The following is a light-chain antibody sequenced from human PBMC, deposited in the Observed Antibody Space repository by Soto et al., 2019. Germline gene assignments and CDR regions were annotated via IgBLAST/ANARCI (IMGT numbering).Light chain of an antibody. Sequence: QSVLTQPASVSGSPGQSLTISCTGSSSDLGAYDFVSWYQLHPGQAPKLVIYEVYNRPSGVSNRFSGSKSGNTASLTISGLQAEDEAHYYCISYTGKSASDVFGTGTKLTVL. V-gene: IGLV2-14*01. CDR1: SSDLGAYDF. CDR3: ISYTGKSASDV. J-gene: IGLJ1*01. CDR2: EVY.